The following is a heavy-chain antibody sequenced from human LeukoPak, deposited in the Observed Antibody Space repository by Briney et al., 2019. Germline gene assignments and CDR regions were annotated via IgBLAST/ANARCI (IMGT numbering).Heavy chain of an antibody. CDR2: MSPNSGDT. Sequence: ASVKVSCKASGYTFTSYDFNWVRQAAGQRPEWMGWMSPNSGDTGYAQKFQDRVTMTRDTSISTAYMELSSLRSDDTAVYYCARGPPNWGYDYWGPGTLVTVSS. D-gene: IGHD7-27*01. V-gene: IGHV1-8*01. J-gene: IGHJ4*02. CDR3: ARGPPNWGYDY. CDR1: GYTFTSYD.